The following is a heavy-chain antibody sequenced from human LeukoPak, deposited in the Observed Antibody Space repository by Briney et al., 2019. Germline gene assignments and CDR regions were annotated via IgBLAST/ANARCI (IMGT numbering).Heavy chain of an antibody. CDR3: ATYHLYCSGGSCRDY. CDR2: INHSGST. V-gene: IGHV4-34*01. D-gene: IGHD2-15*01. J-gene: IGHJ4*02. Sequence: KPSETLSLTCAVYGGSFSGYYWSWIRQPPGKGLEWIGEINHSGSTNYNPSLKSRVTISVDTSKNQFSLKLSSVTAADTAVYYCATYHLYCSGGSCRDYWGQGTLVTVSS. CDR1: GGSFSGYY.